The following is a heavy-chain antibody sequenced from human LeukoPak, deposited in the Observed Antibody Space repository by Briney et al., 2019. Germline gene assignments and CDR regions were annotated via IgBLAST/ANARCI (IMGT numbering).Heavy chain of an antibody. Sequence: PSETLSLTCTVSGGSISTYYWSWIRQPAGKGLEWIGRFYTSGSTNYNPSLKSRVTMSVDTSKNQFSLNLSSVTAADTAVYYCARVTGDSLAFDYWGQGTLVTVSS. CDR3: ARVTGDSLAFDY. CDR1: GGSISTYY. V-gene: IGHV4-4*07. J-gene: IGHJ4*02. CDR2: FYTSGST. D-gene: IGHD7-27*01.